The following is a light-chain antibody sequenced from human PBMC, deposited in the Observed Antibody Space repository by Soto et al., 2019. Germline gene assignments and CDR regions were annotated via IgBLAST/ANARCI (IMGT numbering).Light chain of an antibody. V-gene: IGKV3-15*01. CDR2: GAS. CDR1: HSVASN. Sequence: EIVMTQSPATLAVSPGERATLSCRASHSVASNVAWYQQKPGQAPRLLIYGASTRATGIPARFSGSGSGTEFTLTISSLQSEDFAVYYCQQYNNLVFGQGTRWIS. CDR3: QQYNNLV. J-gene: IGKJ1*01.